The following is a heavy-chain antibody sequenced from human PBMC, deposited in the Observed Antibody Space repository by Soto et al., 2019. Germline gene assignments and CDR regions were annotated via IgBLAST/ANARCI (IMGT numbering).Heavy chain of an antibody. CDR3: ARLYCTSSTCDSWFDP. CDR1: GYTFTTLW. J-gene: IGHJ5*02. D-gene: IGHD2-2*01. V-gene: IGHV5-10-1*01. Sequence: GESLKISCTGFGYTFTTLWISWVRQMPGRGLEWMGRIDPRDSYTTYSPSFQGHVTISVDKSIRTAYLQWGSLKASDTAMYYCARLYCTSSTCDSWFDPWGRGTLVTVSS. CDR2: IDPRDSYT.